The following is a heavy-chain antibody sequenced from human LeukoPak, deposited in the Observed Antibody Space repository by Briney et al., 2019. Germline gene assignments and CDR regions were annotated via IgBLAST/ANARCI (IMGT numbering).Heavy chain of an antibody. D-gene: IGHD3-10*01. Sequence: GGSLKLSCAVSGFTFSSYSMNWVRQAPGKGLEWVSSISESGTNIYYADSVKGRFTISRGNAKNSLYPQMNSLRAEDTAVYFCVRYFEYWGQGTLVTVSS. CDR2: ISESGTNI. V-gene: IGHV3-21*01. CDR3: VRYFEY. J-gene: IGHJ4*02. CDR1: GFTFSSYS.